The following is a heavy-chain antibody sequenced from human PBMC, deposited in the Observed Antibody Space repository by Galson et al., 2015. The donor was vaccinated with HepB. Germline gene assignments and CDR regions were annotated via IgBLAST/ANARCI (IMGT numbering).Heavy chain of an antibody. CDR1: GFTFSSYA. J-gene: IGHJ4*02. Sequence: SLRLSCAASGFTFSSYAMHWVRQAPGKGLEWVAVISYDGSNKYYADSVKGRFTISRDNSKNTLYLQMNSLRAEDTAVYYCARGVKQVVVPAAMRITIFGVVLNWGQGTLVTVSS. D-gene: IGHD3-3*01. CDR3: ARGVKQVVVPAAMRITIFGVVLN. V-gene: IGHV3-30-3*01. CDR2: ISYDGSNK.